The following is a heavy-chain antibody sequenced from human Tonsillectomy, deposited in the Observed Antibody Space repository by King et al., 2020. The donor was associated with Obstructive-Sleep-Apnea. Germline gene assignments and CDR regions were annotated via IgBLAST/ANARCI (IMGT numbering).Heavy chain of an antibody. CDR2: IRSKAYGGTT. CDR3: TRENWNRSFDP. J-gene: IGHJ5*02. V-gene: IGHV3-49*03. CDR1: GFTFGDYA. Sequence: VQLVESGGGLVQPGRSLSLSCTASGFTFGDYAMSWFRQAPGKGLEWVGFIRSKAYGGTTEYAASVKGRFTISRDDSKSIAYLQMNSLKTEDTAVYYCTRENWNRSFDPWGQGTLVTVSS. D-gene: IGHD1-1*01.